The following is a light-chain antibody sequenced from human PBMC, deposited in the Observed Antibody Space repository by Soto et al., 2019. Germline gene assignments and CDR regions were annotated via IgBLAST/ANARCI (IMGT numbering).Light chain of an antibody. CDR1: QSISSW. CDR3: QQYNSYPWP. CDR2: DAS. J-gene: IGKJ1*01. V-gene: IGKV1-5*01. Sequence: DIQMTQSPSTLSASVGDRVTTTCRASQSISSWLAWYQQKPGKAPKLLVYDASSLESGVPSRFSGSGSGTEFTLTISSLQPDDFATYYCQQYNSYPWPFGQGTKV.